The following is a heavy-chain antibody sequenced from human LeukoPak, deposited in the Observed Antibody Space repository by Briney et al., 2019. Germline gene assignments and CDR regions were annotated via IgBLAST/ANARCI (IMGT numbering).Heavy chain of an antibody. CDR2: IYYSGST. V-gene: IGHV4-59*01. CDR1: GGSISSYY. J-gene: IGHJ3*02. Sequence: SETLSLTCTVSGGSISSYYWSWIRQPPGKGLEWVGYIYYSGSTNYNPSLKSRGTIAVDTSKNQFSLKLSSVTAADTAVYYCARDPLLLGMAFDIWGQGTMVTVSS. CDR3: ARDPLLLGMAFDI. D-gene: IGHD3-16*01.